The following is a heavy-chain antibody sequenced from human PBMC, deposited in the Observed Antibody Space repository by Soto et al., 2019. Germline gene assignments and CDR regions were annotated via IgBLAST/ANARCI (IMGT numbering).Heavy chain of an antibody. CDR2: LSGPGDT. V-gene: IGHV3-23*01. J-gene: IGHJ6*02. Sequence: EVQLLESGGGLVQPGGSLRLSCAASGFTFTNYAMSWVRQAPGKWLEWVSGLSGPGDTYYADSVKGRFTISRDNSKNTRYLQMSRLRAEDTAVYYCAKLSLGARTITDYYYYDMDVWCQGTTVTVSS. D-gene: IGHD1-26*01. CDR1: GFTFTNYA. CDR3: AKLSLGARTITDYYYYDMDV.